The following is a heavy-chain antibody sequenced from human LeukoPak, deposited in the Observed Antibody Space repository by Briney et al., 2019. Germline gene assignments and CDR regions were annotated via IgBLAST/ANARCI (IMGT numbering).Heavy chain of an antibody. D-gene: IGHD5-18*01. CDR3: ASWHNYGISDY. V-gene: IGHV3-30*03. CDR1: GFTFSSYG. CDR2: ISYDGSNK. Sequence: AGGSLRLSCAASGFTFSSYGMHRVRQAPGKGLEWVAVISYDGSNKYYADSVKGRFTISRDNSKNTLYLQMNSLRAEDTAVYYCASWHNYGISDYWGQGTLVTVSS. J-gene: IGHJ4*02.